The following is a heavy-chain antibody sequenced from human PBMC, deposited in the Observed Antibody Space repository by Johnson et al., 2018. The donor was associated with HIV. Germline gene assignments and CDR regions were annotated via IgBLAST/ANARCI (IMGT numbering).Heavy chain of an antibody. CDR2: ISYDGSNK. CDR1: GFTFSSYA. Sequence: QVQLVESGGGVVQPGRSLRLSCAASGFTFSSYAMHWVRQAPGKGLEWVAVISYDGSNKYYADSVKGRFTISRDNSKNTLYLQMNSLRAEDTAVYYCARDPGFDIWGQGTMVTVSS. V-gene: IGHV3-30*14. J-gene: IGHJ3*02. CDR3: ARDPGFDI.